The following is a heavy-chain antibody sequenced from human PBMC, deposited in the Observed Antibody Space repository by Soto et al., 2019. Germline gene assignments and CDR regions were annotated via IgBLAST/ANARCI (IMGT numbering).Heavy chain of an antibody. Sequence: SQTLSLTCAISGDSVSSNSVAWNWIRQSPSRGLEWLGRTYYRSKWYFDYAISLKSRITINPDTSKNQFSLQLNSVTPEDTAMYYCAREGQTGNYLDNDAFDIWGQGTMVTVSS. CDR1: GDSVSSNSVA. J-gene: IGHJ3*02. D-gene: IGHD1-26*01. CDR2: TYYRSKWYF. CDR3: AREGQTGNYLDNDAFDI. V-gene: IGHV6-1*01.